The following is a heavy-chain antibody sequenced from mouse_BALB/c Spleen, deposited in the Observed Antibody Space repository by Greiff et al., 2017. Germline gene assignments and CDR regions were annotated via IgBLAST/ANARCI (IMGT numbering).Heavy chain of an antibody. CDR1: GYAFSSYW. CDR2: ICPGDGDT. D-gene: IGHD2-10*02. CDR3: ARLGYGDALDY. Sequence: QVQLQQSGAELVRPGSSVKISCKASGYAFSSYWMNWVKQRPGQGLEWIGQICPGDGDTNYNGKFKCKATLTADKSSSTAYMQLSSLTSEDSAVYFCARLGYGDALDYWGQGTSVTVSS. V-gene: IGHV1-80*01. J-gene: IGHJ4*01.